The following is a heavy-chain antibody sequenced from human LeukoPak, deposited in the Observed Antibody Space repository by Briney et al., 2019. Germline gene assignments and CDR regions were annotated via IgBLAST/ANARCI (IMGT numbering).Heavy chain of an antibody. CDR3: GRDRPNNWFNP. J-gene: IGHJ5*02. CDR1: GFTFSRHW. CDR2: IHADGSGT. Sequence: GGSLRLSSAGSGFTFSRHWVHWVRQAPGKGLVWVSGIHADGSGTDYADFVKGRFTISRDNAKNMLYLDMNSLRADDTAVYYCGRDRPNNWFNPWGQGTLVTVSS. V-gene: IGHV3-74*01.